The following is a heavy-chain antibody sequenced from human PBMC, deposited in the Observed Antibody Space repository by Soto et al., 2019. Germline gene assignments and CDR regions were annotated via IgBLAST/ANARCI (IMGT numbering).Heavy chain of an antibody. CDR3: AKDGRGSGSHYNSFSY. CDR2: IYSTGTT. CDR1: GFTVGNNY. V-gene: IGHV3-53*01. D-gene: IGHD3-10*01. Sequence: GGSLRLSCAASGFTVGNNYMSWVRQAPGKRLEWVSLIYSTGTTRYADSVKGRFTVSRDNAKNTLYLQMNSLRAEDTAVYYCAKDGRGSGSHYNSFSYWGQGTLVTVSS. J-gene: IGHJ4*02.